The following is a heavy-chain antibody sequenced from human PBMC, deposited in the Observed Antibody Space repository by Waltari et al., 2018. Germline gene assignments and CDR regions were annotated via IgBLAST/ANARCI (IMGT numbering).Heavy chain of an antibody. CDR3: AREAQWLVYDY. CDR1: GGPISRGSYY. Sequence: QVQLQESGPGLVKPSQTLSLTCTVSGGPISRGSYYWSWIRQPAGKGLEWIGRIYTSGSTNYNPSLKSRVTISVDTSKNQFSLKLSSVTAADTAVYYCAREAQWLVYDYWGQGTLVTVSS. V-gene: IGHV4-61*02. CDR2: IYTSGST. J-gene: IGHJ4*02. D-gene: IGHD6-19*01.